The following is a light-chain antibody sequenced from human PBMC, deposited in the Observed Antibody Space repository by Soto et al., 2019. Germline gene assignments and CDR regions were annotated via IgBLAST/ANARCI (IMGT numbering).Light chain of an antibody. CDR1: SSDIRDYNY. Sequence: QSALTQLASVSRSPGQSINISCTGTSSDIRDYNYVSWYQHHPGKAPKLINYDISNRPSGVSNPFSGSKSGNTVSLTISGLQPEDEADYYCSSYTTSNTRQIVFGTGTKVTVL. J-gene: IGLJ1*01. V-gene: IGLV2-14*03. CDR3: SSYTTSNTRQIV. CDR2: DIS.